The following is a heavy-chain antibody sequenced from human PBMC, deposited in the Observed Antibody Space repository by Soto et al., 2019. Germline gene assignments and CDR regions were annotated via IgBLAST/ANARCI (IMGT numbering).Heavy chain of an antibody. CDR3: VRRHVSATGIDWFDP. CDR1: GYSFTSYG. CDR2: INAANGDT. J-gene: IGHJ5*02. V-gene: IGHV1-3*01. D-gene: IGHD6-13*01. Sequence: GASVKVSCKASGYSFTSYGIHWVRQAPGQRLEWMRWINAANGDTIYSPTFQGRVTITRDTSASTAYMELSSLRFEDTAVYYCVRRHVSATGIDWFDPWGQGTLVTVSS.